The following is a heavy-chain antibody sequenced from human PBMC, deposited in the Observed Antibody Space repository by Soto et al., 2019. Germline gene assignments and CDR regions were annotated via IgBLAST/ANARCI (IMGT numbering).Heavy chain of an antibody. CDR3: ARELSGCSGGSCYSARFDY. CDR1: GYTFTSYA. D-gene: IGHD2-15*01. Sequence: QVQLVQSGAEEKKPGASVKVSCKASGYTFTSYAMHWVRQAPGQRLEWMGWINAGNGNTKYSQKFQGRVTITRDTSASTAYMELSSLRSEDTAVYYCARELSGCSGGSCYSARFDYWGQGTLVTVSS. CDR2: INAGNGNT. V-gene: IGHV1-3*05. J-gene: IGHJ4*02.